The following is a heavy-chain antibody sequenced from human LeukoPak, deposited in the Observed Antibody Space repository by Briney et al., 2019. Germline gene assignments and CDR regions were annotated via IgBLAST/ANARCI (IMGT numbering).Heavy chain of an antibody. D-gene: IGHD6-6*01. CDR3: ARHITTSSTSSHFDY. J-gene: IGHJ4*02. CDR1: GYYFTNYW. Sequence: GESLKISCQGSGYYFTNYWMAWVRQMPGKGLEYMGFIYPGENNIRYSPPFQGQVTISADKSINTAYLQWNSLKASDTAMYYCARHITTSSTSSHFDYWGQGTLVTVSS. V-gene: IGHV5-51*01. CDR2: IYPGENNI.